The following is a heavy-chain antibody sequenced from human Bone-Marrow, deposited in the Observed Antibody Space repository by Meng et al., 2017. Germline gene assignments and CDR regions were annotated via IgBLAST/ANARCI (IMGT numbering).Heavy chain of an antibody. J-gene: IGHJ5*02. Sequence: GESLKISCAASGFTFSSYAMSWVRQAPGKGLEWVSAISGSGGSTYYADSVKGRFTISRDNSKNTLYLQMNSLRAEDTAVYYCAKDLVPHDYGAFPFDPWGQGTLVTSPQ. D-gene: IGHD4-17*01. CDR2: ISGSGGST. CDR3: AKDLVPHDYGAFPFDP. CDR1: GFTFSSYA. V-gene: IGHV3-23*01.